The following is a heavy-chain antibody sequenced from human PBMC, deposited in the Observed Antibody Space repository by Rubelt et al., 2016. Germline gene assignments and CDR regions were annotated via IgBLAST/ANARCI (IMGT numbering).Heavy chain of an antibody. V-gene: IGHV4-31*03. CDR2: IYYSGST. D-gene: IGHD2-2*03. CDR1: GGSISSGGYY. J-gene: IGHJ4*03. Sequence: QVQLQESGPGLVKPSQTLSLTCTVSGGSISSGGYYWSWIRQHPGKGLEWIGYIYYSGSTYYNPSLMSRFTISVYTSKNQFSLKLSSVTAADTAVYYCASHPPALDIYYFDYWGQGTLVTVSS. CDR3: ASHPPALDIYYFDY.